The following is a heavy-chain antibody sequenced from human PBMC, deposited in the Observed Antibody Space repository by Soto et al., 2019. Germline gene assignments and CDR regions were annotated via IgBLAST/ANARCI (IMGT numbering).Heavy chain of an antibody. V-gene: IGHV4-31*03. CDR2: IYYSGST. J-gene: IGHJ5*02. CDR3: ARCARLGNWFDP. D-gene: IGHD3-10*01. Sequence: PSETLSLTCTVSGGSISSGGYYWSWIRQHPGKGLEWIGYIYYSGSTYYNPSLKSRVTISVDTSKNQFSLKLSSVTAADTAVYYCARCARLGNWFDPWGQGILVTVSS. CDR1: GGSISSGGYY.